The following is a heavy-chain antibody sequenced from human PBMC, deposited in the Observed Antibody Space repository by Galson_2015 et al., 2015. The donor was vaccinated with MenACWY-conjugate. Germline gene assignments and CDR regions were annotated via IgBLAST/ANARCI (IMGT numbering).Heavy chain of an antibody. CDR3: ARDEVGYYDFWSGHLTLYYYYGMDV. V-gene: IGHV1-24*01. Sequence: SVKVSCKVSGYTLTELSMHWVRQAPGKGLEWMGGFDPEDGETIYAQKFQGRVTMTEDTSTDTAYMELSSLRSEDTAVYYCARDEVGYYDFWSGHLTLYYYYGMDVWGQGTTVTVSS. D-gene: IGHD3-3*01. CDR2: FDPEDGET. CDR1: GYTLTELS. J-gene: IGHJ6*02.